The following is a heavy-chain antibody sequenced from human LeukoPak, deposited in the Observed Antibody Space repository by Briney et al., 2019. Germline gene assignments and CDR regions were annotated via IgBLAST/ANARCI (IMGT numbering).Heavy chain of an antibody. Sequence: PSETLSLTCTVSGDSISNGSYYWRWFRQPAGKGLEWIGRIYPTGSTNYNPSLNSRVTISVDTSKNQFSLKLRSVTAADTAVYYCARGHRGYDILTGYHRYNWFDPWGQGTLVTVSS. CDR3: ARGHRGYDILTGYHRYNWFDP. CDR2: IYPTGST. V-gene: IGHV4-61*02. J-gene: IGHJ5*02. D-gene: IGHD3-9*01. CDR1: GDSISNGSYY.